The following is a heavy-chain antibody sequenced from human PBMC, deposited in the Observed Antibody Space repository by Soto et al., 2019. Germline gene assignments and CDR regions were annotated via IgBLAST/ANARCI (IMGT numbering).Heavy chain of an antibody. D-gene: IGHD3-10*01. Sequence: GGSLRLSCAASGFTFSSYGMHWVRQAPGKGLEWVAVISYDGSNKYYADSVKGRFTISRDNSKNTLYLQMNSLRAEDTAVYYCAYYGSGPTHFDYWGQGTLVTVSS. CDR3: AYYGSGPTHFDY. CDR1: GFTFSSYG. CDR2: ISYDGSNK. V-gene: IGHV3-30*03. J-gene: IGHJ4*02.